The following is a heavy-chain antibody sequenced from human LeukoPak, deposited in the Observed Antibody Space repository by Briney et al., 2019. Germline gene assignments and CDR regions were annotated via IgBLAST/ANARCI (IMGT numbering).Heavy chain of an antibody. CDR2: INSVGSST. CDR3: ARGIAAGNY. D-gene: IGHD6-13*01. CDR1: GFSFSSYW. J-gene: IGHJ4*02. Sequence: PGGSLRLSCAASGFSFSSYWMHWVRQAPGKGLVWVSRINSVGSSTSYADSVKGRFTISRDNAKNSLYLQMNSLRAEDTAVYYCARGIAAGNYWGQGTLVTVSS. V-gene: IGHV3-74*01.